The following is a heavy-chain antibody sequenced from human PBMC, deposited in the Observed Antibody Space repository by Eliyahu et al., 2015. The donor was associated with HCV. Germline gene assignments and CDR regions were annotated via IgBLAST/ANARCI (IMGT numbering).Heavy chain of an antibody. CDR3: ASGGGGIAVAGTGGWFDP. D-gene: IGHD6-19*01. J-gene: IGHJ5*02. CDR2: IHYRGXT. V-gene: IGHV4-59*01. CDR1: GGSITXYY. Sequence: QVQLQESXXGLVKPSETLSPTCTVXGGSITXYYXSWIRQPPGKGLAWIGXIHYRGXTTHNPSXKSRVTMSLHXSKNQFSLNLTSVTAADTAVYYCASGGGGIAVAGTGGWFDPWGQGTLVTVSS.